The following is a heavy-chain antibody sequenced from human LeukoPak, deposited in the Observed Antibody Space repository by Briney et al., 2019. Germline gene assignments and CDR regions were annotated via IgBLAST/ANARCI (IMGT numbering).Heavy chain of an antibody. CDR3: ARPQSGLGWFDP. J-gene: IGHJ5*02. CDR1: GGSINTYY. CDR2: IYSTGIT. Sequence: SETLSLTCTDSGGSINTYYWSWIRQPAGKGLEWIGRIYSTGITTYNPSLKGRVTMSVDTSKNQFSLNLSSVTAADTAVYYCARPQSGLGWFDPWGQGILVTVSS. V-gene: IGHV4-4*07.